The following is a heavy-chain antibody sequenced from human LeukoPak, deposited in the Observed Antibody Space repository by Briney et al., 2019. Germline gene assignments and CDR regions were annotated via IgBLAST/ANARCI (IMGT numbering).Heavy chain of an antibody. J-gene: IGHJ6*02. V-gene: IGHV4-59*01. CDR1: GGSISSYY. CDR2: IYDSGST. Sequence: SETLSLTCTVSGGSISSYYWSWIRQPPGKGLEWVGYIYDSGSTNYNPSLKSRVTISVDTSKNQFSLKLSSVTAADTAVYYCARVGGTNYYYYGMDVWGQGTTVTVSS. D-gene: IGHD1-1*01. CDR3: ARVGGTNYYYYGMDV.